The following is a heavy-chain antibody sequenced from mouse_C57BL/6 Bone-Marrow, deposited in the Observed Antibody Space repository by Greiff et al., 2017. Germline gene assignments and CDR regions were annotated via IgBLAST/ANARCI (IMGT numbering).Heavy chain of an antibody. CDR3: ARYYYSNHYWYFDV. Sequence: EVKLQQSGPVLVKPGASVKMSCKASGYTFTDYYMNWVKQSHGKSLEWIGVINPYNGGTSYNQKFKGKATLTVDKSSSTAYMELNSLTSEDSAVXYCARYYYSNHYWYFDVWGTGTTVTVSS. CDR1: GYTFTDYY. V-gene: IGHV1-19*01. D-gene: IGHD2-5*01. J-gene: IGHJ1*03. CDR2: INPYNGGT.